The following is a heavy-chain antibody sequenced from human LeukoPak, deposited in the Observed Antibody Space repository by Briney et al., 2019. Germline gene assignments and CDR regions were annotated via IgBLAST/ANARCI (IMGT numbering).Heavy chain of an antibody. D-gene: IGHD3-3*01. J-gene: IGHJ5*02. Sequence: ASVKVSCKASGYTFTGYYMHWVRQAPGQGLEWMGWINPNSGGTNYAQKFQGRVTMTRDTSISTAYMELSRLRSDDTAVYYCARGGIFGVVTLNWFDPWGQGTLVTVSS. V-gene: IGHV1-2*02. CDR2: INPNSGGT. CDR1: GYTFTGYY. CDR3: ARGGIFGVVTLNWFDP.